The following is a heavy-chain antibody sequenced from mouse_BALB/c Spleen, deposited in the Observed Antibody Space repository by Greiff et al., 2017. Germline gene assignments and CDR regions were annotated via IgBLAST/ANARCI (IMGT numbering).Heavy chain of an antibody. CDR2: INPYNGDT. CDR1: GYSFTGYF. V-gene: IGHV1-20*02. Sequence: VQLQQSGPELVKPGASVKISCKASGYSFTGYFMNWVMQSHGKSLEWIGRINPYNGDTFYNQKFKGKATLTVDKSSSTANMELRSLASEDSAVYYCARQDYGSPEYGMDYWGQGTSVTVSS. CDR3: ARQDYGSPEYGMDY. J-gene: IGHJ4*01. D-gene: IGHD1-1*01.